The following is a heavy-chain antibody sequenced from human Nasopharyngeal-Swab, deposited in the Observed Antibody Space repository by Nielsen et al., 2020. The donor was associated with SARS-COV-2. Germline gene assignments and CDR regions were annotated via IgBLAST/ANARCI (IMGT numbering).Heavy chain of an antibody. Sequence: WVRQAPGQGLEWMGGIIPIFGTANYAQKFQGRVTITADESTSTAYMELSSLRSEDTAMYYCARDQRRGYSGYDHTYFDYWGQGTLVTVSS. CDR2: IIPIFGTA. D-gene: IGHD5-12*01. J-gene: IGHJ4*02. V-gene: IGHV1-69*01. CDR3: ARDQRRGYSGYDHTYFDY.